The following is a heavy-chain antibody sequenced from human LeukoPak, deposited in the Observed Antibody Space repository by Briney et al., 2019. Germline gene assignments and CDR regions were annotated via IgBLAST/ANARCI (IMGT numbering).Heavy chain of an antibody. J-gene: IGHJ4*02. CDR2: IFTIFGTA. D-gene: IGHD6-6*01. Sequence: SVKLSCKSSGGTFSIYAISWVRQPPGQGLEWMGGIFTIFGTANYAQKFQGRVTINTDESTSTAYMELSILKSEDTAVYYCARTRSGYSSSDPFDYWGQGTLVTVSS. CDR1: GGTFSIYA. CDR3: ARTRSGYSSSDPFDY. V-gene: IGHV1-69*05.